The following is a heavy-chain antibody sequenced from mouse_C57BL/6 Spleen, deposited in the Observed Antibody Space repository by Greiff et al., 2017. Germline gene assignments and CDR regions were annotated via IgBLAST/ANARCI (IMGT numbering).Heavy chain of an antibody. J-gene: IGHJ4*01. D-gene: IGHD2-5*01. CDR1: GYSITSGYD. V-gene: IGHV3-1*01. Sequence: EVQLQQSGPGMVQPSQSLSLTCTVTGYSITSGYDWHWIRHFPGNKLEWMGYISYSGSTNYTPSIKSRISITHDTSKNHFFLKLNSVTTEDTATYYCARDSNYYAMDYWGTGTSVTVSS. CDR3: ARDSNYYAMDY. CDR2: ISYSGST.